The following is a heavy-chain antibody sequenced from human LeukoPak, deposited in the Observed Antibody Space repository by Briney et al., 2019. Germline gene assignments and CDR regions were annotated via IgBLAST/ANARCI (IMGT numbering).Heavy chain of an antibody. J-gene: IGHJ4*02. CDR1: GGTFSSYA. Sequence: GASVKVSCKASGGTFSSYAISWVRQAPGQGLEWMGGISPIFGTANYAQKFQGRVTITADESTSTAYMELSSLRSEDTAVYYCASNNVDIVATTYYFDYWGQGTLVTVSS. CDR3: ASNNVDIVATTYYFDY. D-gene: IGHD5-12*01. V-gene: IGHV1-69*13. CDR2: ISPIFGTA.